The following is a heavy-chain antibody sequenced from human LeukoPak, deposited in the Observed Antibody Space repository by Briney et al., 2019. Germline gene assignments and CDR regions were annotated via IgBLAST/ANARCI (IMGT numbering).Heavy chain of an antibody. V-gene: IGHV3-53*01. CDR1: AFTVSSNY. CDR3: ARDRGDYATPRYFDY. CDR2: IYSGGST. Sequence: GGSLRLSSAASAFTVSSNYMSWVRQAPGKELEWGSVIYSGGSTYYADSVKGRFNISRDNSKNTLYLQMNSLRAEDTAVYYCARDRGDYATPRYFDYWGQGTLVTVSS. J-gene: IGHJ4*02. D-gene: IGHD4-17*01.